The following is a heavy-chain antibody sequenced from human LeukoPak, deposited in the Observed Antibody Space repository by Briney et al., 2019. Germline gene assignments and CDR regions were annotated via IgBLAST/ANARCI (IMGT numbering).Heavy chain of an antibody. CDR1: GGSFSGYY. V-gene: IGHV4-34*01. CDR3: ARQGPSFDP. CDR2: INHSGST. Sequence: MPSETLSLTCAVYGGSFSGYYWSWIRQPPGKGLEWIGEINHSGSTNYNPSLKSRVTISVDTSKNQFSLKLSSVTAADTAVYYCARQGPSFDPWGQGTLGTVSS. D-gene: IGHD6-6*01. J-gene: IGHJ5*02.